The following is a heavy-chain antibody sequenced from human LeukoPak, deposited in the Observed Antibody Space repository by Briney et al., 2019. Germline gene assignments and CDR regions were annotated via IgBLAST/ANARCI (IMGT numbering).Heavy chain of an antibody. V-gene: IGHV4-4*07. CDR2: ISASGNT. CDR1: GGSISSYY. J-gene: IGHJ4*02. Sequence: SETLSLTCTVSGGSISSYYWSWVRQPPGKGVEWIGRISASGNTNYNPSLKSRVTMSVDTSMNLFALKLSSVTAADTAVYYCARQGVATAIDYWGQGTLVTVSS. CDR3: ARQGVATAIDY. D-gene: IGHD2-21*02.